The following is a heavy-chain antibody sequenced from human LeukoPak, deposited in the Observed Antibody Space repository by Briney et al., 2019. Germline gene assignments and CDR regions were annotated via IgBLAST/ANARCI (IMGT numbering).Heavy chain of an antibody. CDR1: GFTFDDYG. CDR2: INWNGGST. Sequence: GGSLRLSCAASGFTFDDYGMSWVRQAPGKGQEWVSGINWNGGSTGYADSVKGRFTISRDNAKNSLYLQMNSLRAEDTALYHCARSSGNYYYYGMDVWGQGTTVTVSS. J-gene: IGHJ6*02. V-gene: IGHV3-20*01. CDR3: ARSSGNYYYYGMDV.